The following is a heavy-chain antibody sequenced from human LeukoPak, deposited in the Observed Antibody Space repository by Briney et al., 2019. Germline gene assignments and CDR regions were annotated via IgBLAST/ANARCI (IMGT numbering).Heavy chain of an antibody. J-gene: IGHJ3*02. CDR1: GFTFSSYA. CDR3: AKCAFGGFQVFDI. D-gene: IGHD4-23*01. Sequence: PGESLRLSCAASGFTFSSYAMSWVRQAPGKGLEWVSAVSGSGGSTYYADSVKGRFTISRDNSKNKLYLQMNSLRAEDTAVYYCAKCAFGGFQVFDIWGQGTMVTVSS. CDR2: VSGSGGST. V-gene: IGHV3-23*01.